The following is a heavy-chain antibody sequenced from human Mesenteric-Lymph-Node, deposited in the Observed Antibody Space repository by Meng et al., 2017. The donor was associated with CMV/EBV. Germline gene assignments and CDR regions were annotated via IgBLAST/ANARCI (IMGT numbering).Heavy chain of an antibody. CDR2: IYYTGNT. CDR1: GGSVSSVTYF. D-gene: IGHD3-16*01. CDR3: ARVTGVGGSYGTWFDP. V-gene: IGHV4-61*03. J-gene: IGHJ5*02. Sequence: GSLRLSCTVSGGSVSSVTYFWSWIRQPPGKGLEWIGYIYYTGNTNYNPSLKSRVTISVDTSKTHFSLKLSSVTAADTALYFCARVTGVGGSYGTWFDPWGQGTLVTVSS.